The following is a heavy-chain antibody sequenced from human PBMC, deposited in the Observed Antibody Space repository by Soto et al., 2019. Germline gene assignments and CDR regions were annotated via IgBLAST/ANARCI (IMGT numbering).Heavy chain of an antibody. CDR2: ISGDGINT. CDR1: GFNFGFFG. J-gene: IGHJ4*02. D-gene: IGHD1-26*01. V-gene: IGHV3-30*03. CDR3: ARGNLSFHFDS. Sequence: QIQLLESGGDVVQPGKSLRLSCAASGFNFGFFGMHWVRQAPGKGLEWVAFISGDGINTQYADSVRGRFTLSRDYSRKTMYLQMDSLRDVDTALYYCARGNLSFHFDSWGLGTLVTVSS.